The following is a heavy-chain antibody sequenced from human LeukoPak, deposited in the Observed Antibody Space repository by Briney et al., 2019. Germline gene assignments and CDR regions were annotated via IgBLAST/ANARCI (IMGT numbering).Heavy chain of an antibody. CDR2: ISAYNGNT. CDR3: ARNAENYDFWSGRNWFDP. J-gene: IGHJ5*02. V-gene: IGHV1-18*01. CDR1: GYTFTSYG. Sequence: ASVKVSCKASGYTFTSYGISWVRQAPGQGLEWMGWISAYNGNTNYVQKVQGRVTMTTDTSTSTAYKELRSLRSDDTAVYYCARNAENYDFWSGRNWFDPWGQGTLVTVSS. D-gene: IGHD3-3*01.